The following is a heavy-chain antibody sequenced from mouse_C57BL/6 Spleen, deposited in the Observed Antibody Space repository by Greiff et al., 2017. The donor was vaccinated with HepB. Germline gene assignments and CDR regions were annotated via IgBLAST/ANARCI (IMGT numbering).Heavy chain of an antibody. D-gene: IGHD2-4*01. CDR2: INPSNGGT. Sequence: VQLQQPGTELVKPGASVKLSCKASGYTFTSYWMHWVKQRPGQGLEWIGNINPSNGGTNYNEKFKSKATLTVDKSSSTAYMQLSSLTSEDSAVYDCALGLRRGDYFDYWGQGTTLTVSS. CDR1: GYTFTSYW. J-gene: IGHJ2*01. V-gene: IGHV1-53*01. CDR3: ALGLRRGDYFDY.